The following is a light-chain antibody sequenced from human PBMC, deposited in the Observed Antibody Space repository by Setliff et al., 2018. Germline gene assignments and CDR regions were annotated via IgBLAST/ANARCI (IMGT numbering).Light chain of an antibody. CDR1: SSNIGAGYE. Sequence: QSVLTQPPSASGAPGQTVTISCTGLSSNIGAGYEVHWYQRFPGTALKLLIYTNTNRPSGVPDRFSASKSGTSASLAITGLQAKDEADYYCQSYDSSLSGSYVFGTGTKVTVL. V-gene: IGLV1-40*01. CDR3: QSYDSSLSGSYV. CDR2: TNT. J-gene: IGLJ1*01.